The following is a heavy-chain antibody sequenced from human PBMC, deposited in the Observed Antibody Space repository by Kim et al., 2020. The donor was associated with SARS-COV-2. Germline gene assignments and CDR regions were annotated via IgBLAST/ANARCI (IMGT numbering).Heavy chain of an antibody. CDR3: ANVSSGVGMDV. CDR2: I. V-gene: IGHV3-9*01. J-gene: IGHJ6*02. D-gene: IGHD6-19*01. Sequence: IGYADSVKGRFTISRDNAKNSLYLQMNSLRAEDTALYYCANVSSGVGMDVWGQGTTVTVSS.